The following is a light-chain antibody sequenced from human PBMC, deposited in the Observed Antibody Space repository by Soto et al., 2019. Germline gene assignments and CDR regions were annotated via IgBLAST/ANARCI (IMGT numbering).Light chain of an antibody. Sequence: EVVLTHSPGSLSLSPGDRATLSCRASQSLVNTYVAWYQQKAGQAPRLLIFDASTRATGIPDRFSGSQSATEFALSISRLEPEDFAVYYSHSYGSSRTVDHRTQVDIK. CDR1: QSLVNTY. CDR2: DAS. J-gene: IGKJ1*01. CDR3: HSYGSSRT. V-gene: IGKV3-20*01.